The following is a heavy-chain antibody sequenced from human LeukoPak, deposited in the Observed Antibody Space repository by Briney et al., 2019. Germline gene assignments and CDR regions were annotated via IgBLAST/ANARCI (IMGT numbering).Heavy chain of an antibody. D-gene: IGHD5-12*01. CDR2: IYSGGST. CDR3: ARNGQALYSGYDG. J-gene: IGHJ4*02. V-gene: IGHV3-53*01. Sequence: GGSLRLPCAASGFTVSSNCMSWLRQAPGKGLEWVSVIYSGGSTYYADSVKGRFTISRDNSKNTLHLQMNSLRAEDTAVYYWARNGQALYSGYDGWGQGTVVTVSA. CDR1: GFTVSSNC.